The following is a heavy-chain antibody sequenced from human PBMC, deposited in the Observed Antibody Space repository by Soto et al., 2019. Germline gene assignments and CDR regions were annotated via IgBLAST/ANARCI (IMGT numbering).Heavy chain of an antibody. V-gene: IGHV4-31*03. CDR2: IYYSGST. CDR1: GGSISSGGYY. CDR3: ARHSGSYGSVTVDY. Sequence: PSETLSLTCTVSGGSISSGGYYWSWIRQHPGKGLEWIGYIYYSGSTYYNPSLKSRVTISVDTSKNQFSLKLSSVTAADTAVYYCARHSGSYGSVTVDYWGQGTLVTVSS. D-gene: IGHD3-10*01. J-gene: IGHJ4*02.